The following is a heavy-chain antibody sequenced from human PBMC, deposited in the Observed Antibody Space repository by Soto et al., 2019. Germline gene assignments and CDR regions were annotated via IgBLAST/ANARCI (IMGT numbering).Heavy chain of an antibody. J-gene: IGHJ6*02. CDR2: VSYDGSNK. D-gene: IGHD3-10*01. V-gene: IGHV3-30*18. Sequence: GGSLRLSCAASGFTFSSYGMHWVRQAPGKGLEWVAVVSYDGSNKYYADSVKGRFTISRDNSKNTLYLQMNSLRAEDTAVYYCAKGRGVDYYYDMAVWGQGTTVTVSS. CDR1: GFTFSSYG. CDR3: AKGRGVDYYYDMAV.